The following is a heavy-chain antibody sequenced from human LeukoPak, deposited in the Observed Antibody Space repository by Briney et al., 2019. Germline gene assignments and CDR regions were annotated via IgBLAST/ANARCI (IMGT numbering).Heavy chain of an antibody. V-gene: IGHV1-46*01. Sequence: VASVKVSCKASGYTFTSYYMHWVRQAPGQGLEWMGIINPSGGSTSYAQKFQGRVTMTRDTSTSTVYMELSSLRSEDTAVYYCARAPRYSYGYDGVLSYYYYGMDVWGQGTTVTVSS. CDR1: GYTFTSYY. CDR3: ARAPRYSYGYDGVLSYYYYGMDV. D-gene: IGHD5-18*01. CDR2: INPSGGST. J-gene: IGHJ6*02.